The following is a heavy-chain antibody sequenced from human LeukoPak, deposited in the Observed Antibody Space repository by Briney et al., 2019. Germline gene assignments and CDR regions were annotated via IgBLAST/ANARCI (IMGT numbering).Heavy chain of an antibody. J-gene: IGHJ4*02. V-gene: IGHV4-30-2*01. D-gene: IGHD2-8*01. CDR1: GGSFSSGAYS. CDR2: IYHTGGT. CDR3: AAQLVYCTTTNCPLGY. Sequence: PSETLSLTCAISGGSFSSGAYSWRWIRQPPGKGLELIGNIYHTGGTYYHPSLKRRLTISVDRSKNQFSLQLTSVTAADTAVYYCAAQLVYCTTTNCPLGYWGRGTLVTVSS.